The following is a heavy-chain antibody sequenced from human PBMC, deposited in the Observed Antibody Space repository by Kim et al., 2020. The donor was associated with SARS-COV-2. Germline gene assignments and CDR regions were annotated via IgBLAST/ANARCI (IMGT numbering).Heavy chain of an antibody. CDR1: GGTFSSYA. D-gene: IGHD3-10*01. CDR3: ARARLASITMVRGVPPPYYYYGMDV. Sequence: SVKVSCKASGGTFSSYAISWVRQAPGQGLEWMGGIIPIFGTANYAQKFQGRVTITADESTSTAYMELSSLRSEDTAVYYCARARLASITMVRGVPPPYYYYGMDVWGQGTTVTVSS. V-gene: IGHV1-69*13. CDR2: IIPIFGTA. J-gene: IGHJ6*02.